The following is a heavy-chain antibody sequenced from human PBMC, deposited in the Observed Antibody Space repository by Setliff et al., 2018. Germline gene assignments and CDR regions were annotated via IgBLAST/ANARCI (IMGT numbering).Heavy chain of an antibody. CDR3: ARGGYYNFWSGSSWFDP. CDR1: GGSISSYY. CDR2: IYYSGST. D-gene: IGHD3-3*01. J-gene: IGHJ5*02. Sequence: SETLSLTCTVSGGSISSYYWSWIRQPPGKGLEWIGYIYYSGSTNYNPSLKSRVTISVDTSKNQFSLKLSSVTAADTAVYYCARGGYYNFWSGSSWFDPWGQGTLVTVSS. V-gene: IGHV4-59*01.